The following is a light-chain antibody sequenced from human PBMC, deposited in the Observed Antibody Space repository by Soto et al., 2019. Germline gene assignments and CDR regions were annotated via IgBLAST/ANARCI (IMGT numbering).Light chain of an antibody. V-gene: IGKV1-39*01. CDR3: QQSYSTFWT. CDR1: QSISSY. Sequence: DIQMTQSPSSLSASVGDRVTITCRASQSISSYLNWYQQKPGKAPKLLIYAASSLQSGVPSRFSGSGSGTAFTRTISSLQPEDFATYYCQQSYSTFWTFGQGTKVEIK. CDR2: AAS. J-gene: IGKJ1*01.